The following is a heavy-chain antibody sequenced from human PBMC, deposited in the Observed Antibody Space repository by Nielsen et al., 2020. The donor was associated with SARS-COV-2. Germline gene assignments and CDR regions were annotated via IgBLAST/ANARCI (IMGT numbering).Heavy chain of an antibody. V-gene: IGHV3-48*03. Sequence: GESLKISCAASGFTFSSYEMNWVRQAPGKGLEWVSYITSSGSTIYYADSVKGRFTISRDNAKNSLNLQMNSLRDDDTAVYYCARASLFGGQNDYWGQGALVTVSS. J-gene: IGHJ4*02. CDR3: ARASLFGGQNDY. D-gene: IGHD3-3*01. CDR2: ITSSGSTI. CDR1: GFTFSSYE.